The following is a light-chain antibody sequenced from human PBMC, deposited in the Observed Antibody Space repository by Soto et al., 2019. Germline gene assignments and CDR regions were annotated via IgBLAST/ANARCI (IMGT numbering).Light chain of an antibody. CDR2: EVS. V-gene: IGLV2-14*01. CDR1: SSDIGGYDY. J-gene: IGLJ1*01. Sequence: QSVLTQPDSVSGSPGQSITISCTGTSSDIGGYDYVSWYQQHPGKVPKLMIFEVSNRPSGVSYRFSGSKSGNTASLTISGLQAEDEADYYCSSYTGSSTLYVFGTGTKVTVL. CDR3: SSYTGSSTLYV.